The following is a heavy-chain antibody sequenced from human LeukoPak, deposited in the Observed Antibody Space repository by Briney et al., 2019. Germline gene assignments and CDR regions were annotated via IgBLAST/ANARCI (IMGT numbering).Heavy chain of an antibody. CDR1: GGSISSYY. J-gene: IGHJ4*02. CDR2: IYYSGST. D-gene: IGHD3-3*01. V-gene: IGHV4-59*12. Sequence: SETLSLTCTVSGGSISSYYWSWIRQPPGKGLEWIGYIYYSGSTNYNPSLKSRVTISVDTSKNQFSLKLSSVTAADTAVYYCARDSITIFGVVINFDYWGQGTLVTVSS. CDR3: ARDSITIFGVVINFDY.